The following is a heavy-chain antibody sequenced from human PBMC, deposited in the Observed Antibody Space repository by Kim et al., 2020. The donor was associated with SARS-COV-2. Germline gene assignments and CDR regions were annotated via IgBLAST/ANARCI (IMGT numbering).Heavy chain of an antibody. V-gene: IGHV3-23*01. J-gene: IGHJ6*02. CDR1: GFTFSSYA. Sequence: GGSLRLSCAASGFTFSSYAMSWVRQAPGKGLEWVSAISGSGGSTYYADSVKGRFIISRDNSKNTLYLQMNSLRAEDTAVYYCAKGYCSSTSCRGYYGMDVWGQGTTVTVSS. D-gene: IGHD2-2*01. CDR2: ISGSGGST. CDR3: AKGYCSSTSCRGYYGMDV.